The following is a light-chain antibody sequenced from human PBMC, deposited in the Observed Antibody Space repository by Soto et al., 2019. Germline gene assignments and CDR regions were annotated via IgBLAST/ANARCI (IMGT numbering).Light chain of an antibody. CDR2: GAS. CDR1: QSVSSK. J-gene: IGKJ1*01. Sequence: EIVMTQSPATLSVSPGERATLSCRVSQSVSSKLGWYQQKPGQAPRLLIYGASTRATGIPARFSGSGSGTEFTLTISILQSEDFAVYYCLQYNNWPGTFGQGTKVEIK. V-gene: IGKV3-15*01. CDR3: LQYNNWPGT.